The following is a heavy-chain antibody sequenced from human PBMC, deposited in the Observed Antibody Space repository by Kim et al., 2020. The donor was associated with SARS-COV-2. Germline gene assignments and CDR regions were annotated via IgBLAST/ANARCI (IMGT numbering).Heavy chain of an antibody. CDR1: GYSFTNYW. V-gene: IGHV5-10-1*01. Sequence: GESLKISCKGSGYSFTNYWISWVRQMPGKGLDWMGRIDPSDSYTNYSPSFQGHVTISADKSINTAYLQWSSLKASDSAMYFCARLVYTDSTLKFDYWGRGTLVTVSS. J-gene: IGHJ4*02. CDR3: ARLVYTDSTLKFDY. D-gene: IGHD2-2*02. CDR2: IDPSDSYT.